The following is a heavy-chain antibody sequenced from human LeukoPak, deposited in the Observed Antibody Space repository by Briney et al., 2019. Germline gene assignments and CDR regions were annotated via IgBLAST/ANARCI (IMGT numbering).Heavy chain of an antibody. J-gene: IGHJ4*02. CDR3: ARVSCSGGSCYFDY. CDR2: MNPNSGNT. V-gene: IGHV1-8*01. Sequence: ASVKVSCRASGYTFTSYDINWVRQATGQGLEWMGWMNPNSGNTGYAQKFQGRVTMTRDTSISTAYMELSSLRSEDTAVYYCARVSCSGGSCYFDYWGQGTLVTVSS. CDR1: GYTFTSYD. D-gene: IGHD2-15*01.